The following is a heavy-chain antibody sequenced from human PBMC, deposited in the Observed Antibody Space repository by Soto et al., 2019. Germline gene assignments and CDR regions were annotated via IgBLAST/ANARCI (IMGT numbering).Heavy chain of an antibody. Sequence: QVQLVESGGGVVQPGRSLRLSCAASGFTFSSYGMHWVRQAPGKGLEWVAFLSYDGNNNYYADSVRGRSTISRDNSKNSLSLLISRLRADDTAVYYCARVHYRRQGWAFDIWGQGTMVTVSS. CDR3: ARVHYRRQGWAFDI. CDR2: LSYDGNNN. D-gene: IGHD2-15*01. J-gene: IGHJ3*02. V-gene: IGHV3-30*03. CDR1: GFTFSSYG.